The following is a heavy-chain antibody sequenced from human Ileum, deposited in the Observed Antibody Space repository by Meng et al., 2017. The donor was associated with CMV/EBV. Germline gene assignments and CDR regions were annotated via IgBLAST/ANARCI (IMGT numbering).Heavy chain of an antibody. Sequence: QRPLLGSGPGQVKPSETLSLTCSVSGGSTRDDWGWIRQPPGKGLEWIGIISYSGTTYYNPSLKSRLTVSLDTSKTQFSLMLTSVTAADTAVYYCARDMSIRWFYYWGQGTLVTVSS. D-gene: IGHD3-3*02. CDR1: GGSTRDD. V-gene: IGHV4-39*07. J-gene: IGHJ4*02. CDR2: ISYSGTT. CDR3: ARDMSIRWFYY.